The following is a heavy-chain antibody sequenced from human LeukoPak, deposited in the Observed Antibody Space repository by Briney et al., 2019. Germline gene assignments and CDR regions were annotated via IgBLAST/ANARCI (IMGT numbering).Heavy chain of an antibody. CDR1: GFTFSSYS. CDR2: ISSSSSYI. V-gene: IGHV3-21*01. CDR3: ASVYLGYCSGGSCQNDY. Sequence: GGYLRLSCAASGFTFSSYSMNWVRQAPGKGLEWVSSISSSSSYIYYADSVKGRFTISRDNAKNSLYLQMNSLRAEDTAVYYCASVYLGYCSGGSCQNDYWGQGTLVTVSS. J-gene: IGHJ4*02. D-gene: IGHD2-15*01.